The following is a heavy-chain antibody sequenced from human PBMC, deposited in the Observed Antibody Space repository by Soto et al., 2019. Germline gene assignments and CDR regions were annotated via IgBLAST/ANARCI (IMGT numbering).Heavy chain of an antibody. CDR3: ARTDFWSGYYRKGGGVGTAMVTRGTLDY. CDR2: IYYSGST. Sequence: SETLSLTCTVSGGSVSSGSYYWSWIRQPPGKGLEWIGYIYYSGSTNYNPSVRSRVTISVDTSKNQFSLKLSSVTAADTAVYYCARTDFWSGYYRKGGGVGTAMVTRGTLDYWGQGTLVTVSS. J-gene: IGHJ4*02. D-gene: IGHD3-3*01. CDR1: GGSVSSGSYY. V-gene: IGHV4-61*01.